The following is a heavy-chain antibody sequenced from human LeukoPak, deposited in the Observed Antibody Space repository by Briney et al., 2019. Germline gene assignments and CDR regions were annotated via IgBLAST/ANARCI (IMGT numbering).Heavy chain of an antibody. CDR1: GGSISSSNW. V-gene: IGHV4-4*02. D-gene: IGHD3-10*01. Sequence: SETLSLTCAVSGGSISSSNWWSWVRQPPGKGLEWIGEIYHSGSTYYNPSLKSRVTISVDTSKNQFSLKLSSVTAADTAVYYCARVLRGFGRNYDDAFDIWGQGTMVTVSS. J-gene: IGHJ3*02. CDR2: IYHSGST. CDR3: ARVLRGFGRNYDDAFDI.